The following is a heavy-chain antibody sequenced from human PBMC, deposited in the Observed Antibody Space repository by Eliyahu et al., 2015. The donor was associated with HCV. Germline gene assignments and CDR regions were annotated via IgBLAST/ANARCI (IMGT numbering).Heavy chain of an antibody. V-gene: IGHV3-23*01. CDR1: GFTFSXYA. CDR3: AKAIVRDCSGGSCYDYWYFDL. J-gene: IGHJ2*01. D-gene: IGHD2-15*01. CDR2: ISGSGGST. Sequence: EVQLLESGGGLVQPGGSLRLXCAASGFTFSXYAMSWVRPAPGXGLEWVSAISGSGGSTYYADSVKGRFTISRDNSKNTLYLQMNSLRAEDTAVYYCAKAIVRDCSGGSCYDYWYFDLWGRGTLVTVSS.